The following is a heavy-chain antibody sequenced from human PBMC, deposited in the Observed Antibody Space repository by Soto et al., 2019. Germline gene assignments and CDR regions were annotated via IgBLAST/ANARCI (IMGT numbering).Heavy chain of an antibody. V-gene: IGHV4-59*12. D-gene: IGHD5-18*01. CDR1: GASISSYY. CDR3: ARGRGYSYGYYYYYGMDV. J-gene: IGHJ6*02. Sequence: SETLSLTCTVSGASISSYYWSWIRQPPGKGLEWIGYIYYSGSTNYNPSLKSRATISVDTSKNQFSLKLSSVTAADTAVYYCARGRGYSYGYYYYYGMDVWGQGTTVTVSS. CDR2: IYYSGST.